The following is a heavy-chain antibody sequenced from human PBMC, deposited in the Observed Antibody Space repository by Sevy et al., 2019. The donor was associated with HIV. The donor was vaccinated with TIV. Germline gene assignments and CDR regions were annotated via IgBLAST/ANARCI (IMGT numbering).Heavy chain of an antibody. CDR1: GGSITSLY. J-gene: IGHJ4*02. V-gene: IGHV4-59*08. CDR2: IYYNGHI. D-gene: IGHD1-26*01. CDR3: AGENAWGRGYS. Sequence: SEILSLTCTVSGGSITSLYWNWIRQPPGKGLEWIANIYYNGHINYNPSLKSRVTLSLDTSKSQFSLRLSSVTAADTAMYYCAGENAWGRGYSWGQGTLVTVSS.